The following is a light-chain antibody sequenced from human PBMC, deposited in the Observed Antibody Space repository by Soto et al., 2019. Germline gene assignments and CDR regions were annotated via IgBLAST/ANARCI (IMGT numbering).Light chain of an antibody. Sequence: IVLPQSPATLSLAPGKRATLSCRASQSVSSYLAWYQQKPGQAPRLLIYDASNRATGIPARFSGSGSGTDFTLTISSLEPEDFAVYYCQQRSNWPPTFGQGTRLEIK. CDR1: QSVSSY. CDR3: QQRSNWPPT. CDR2: DAS. V-gene: IGKV3-11*01. J-gene: IGKJ5*01.